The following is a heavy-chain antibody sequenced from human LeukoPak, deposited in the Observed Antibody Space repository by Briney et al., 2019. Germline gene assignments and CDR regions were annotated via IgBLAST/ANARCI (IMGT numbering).Heavy chain of an antibody. CDR2: IYYSGST. Sequence: SETLSLTCTVSGYSISSGYHWGWIRQPPGKGLEWIGSIYYSGSTYYNPSLKSRVTISVDTSKNQFSLKLSSVTAADTAVYYCARDRSTTVTTRAFDIWGQGTMVTVSS. CDR3: ARDRSTTVTTRAFDI. J-gene: IGHJ3*02. D-gene: IGHD4-17*01. V-gene: IGHV4-38-2*02. CDR1: GYSISSGYH.